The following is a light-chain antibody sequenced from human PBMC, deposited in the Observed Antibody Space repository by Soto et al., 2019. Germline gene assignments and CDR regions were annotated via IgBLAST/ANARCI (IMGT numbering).Light chain of an antibody. CDR3: QQYSSSPLT. V-gene: IGKV3-20*01. CDR1: QSVSSSS. J-gene: IGKJ4*01. CDR2: GAS. Sequence: EIVLTQSPGTLSLSPGETATLSCRASQSVSSSSLAWYQQKPGQAPRLLIYGASSRATGIPDRFSGSGSGTDFTLTISRLEPEDFAVYYCQQYSSSPLTFGGGTK.